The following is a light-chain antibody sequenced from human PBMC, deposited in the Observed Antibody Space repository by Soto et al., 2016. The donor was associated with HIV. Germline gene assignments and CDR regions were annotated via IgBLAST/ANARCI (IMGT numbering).Light chain of an antibody. CDR1: NLWDKY. CDR2: ENN. J-gene: IGLJ1*01. Sequence: SYELTQPLSVSVSPGQTASITCSGANLWDKYVYWYQQKPGQSPLLVIQENNRRPSGVPERFSGSNSWGTATLTITGTQAMGEGDYYCQVWDIKDYIFGPGTKVTV. V-gene: IGLV3-1*01. CDR3: QVWDIKDYI.